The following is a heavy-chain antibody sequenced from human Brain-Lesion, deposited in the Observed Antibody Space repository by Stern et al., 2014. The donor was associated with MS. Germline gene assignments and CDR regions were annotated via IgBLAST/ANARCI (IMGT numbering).Heavy chain of an antibody. Sequence: QVQLQESGPGLVKPSETLSLTCNVSGGSISSSTYYWAWIRQPPGKGLEWIGNIYYSGVSYYKPSLKSRVTISVDMSKTQFSLKLSSVTAADTAIYYCARHDSVPRPSQLYSARDRGPGYFDYWGQGTLVTVSS. J-gene: IGHJ4*02. V-gene: IGHV4-39*01. D-gene: IGHD1-26*01. CDR3: ARHDSVPRPSQLYSARDRGPGYFDY. CDR1: GGSISSSTYY. CDR2: IYYSGVS.